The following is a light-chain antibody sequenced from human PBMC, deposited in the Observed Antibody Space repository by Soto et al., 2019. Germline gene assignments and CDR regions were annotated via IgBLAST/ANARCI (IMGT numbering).Light chain of an antibody. Sequence: QSVLTQPASVSESPGQSITISCTGTSSDVGGYNYVSWYQQHPGKAPKLMIDEVSNRPSGVSNRFSGSKSGNTASLTISGLQAEDEADYYCSSYTRSSTLYVFGTGTKLTVL. J-gene: IGLJ1*01. V-gene: IGLV2-14*01. CDR1: SSDVGGYNY. CDR2: EVS. CDR3: SSYTRSSTLYV.